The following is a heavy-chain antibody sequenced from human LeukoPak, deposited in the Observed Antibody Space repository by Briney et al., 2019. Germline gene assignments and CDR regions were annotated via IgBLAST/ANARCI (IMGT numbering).Heavy chain of an antibody. CDR3: TTTAASTWYKALHF. V-gene: IGHV1-69*13. Sequence: ASVKVSCKASGGTFSSYAISWVRQAPGQGLEWMGGIIPIFGTANYAQKFQGRVTITADESTSTAYMELTSLTSDDTAVYYCTTTAASTWYKALHFWGQGTLVTVSS. CDR1: GGTFSSYA. D-gene: IGHD6-13*01. J-gene: IGHJ4*02. CDR2: IIPIFGTA.